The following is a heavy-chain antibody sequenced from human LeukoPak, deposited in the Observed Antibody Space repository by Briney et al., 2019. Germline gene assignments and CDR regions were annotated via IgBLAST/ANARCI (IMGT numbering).Heavy chain of an antibody. CDR1: GFTFSNYA. J-gene: IGHJ4*02. CDR3: AKGERYCIDGVCYRDY. V-gene: IGHV3-23*01. Sequence: AGGCLRLSCAASGFTFSNYAMNWVRQAPGKGLEWVSDISGSGGNTYYADSVKGRFTISRDNSKNTLYLQMNSLRAEDTAVYYCAKGERYCIDGVCYRDYWGQGTLVTVSS. D-gene: IGHD2-8*01. CDR2: ISGSGGNT.